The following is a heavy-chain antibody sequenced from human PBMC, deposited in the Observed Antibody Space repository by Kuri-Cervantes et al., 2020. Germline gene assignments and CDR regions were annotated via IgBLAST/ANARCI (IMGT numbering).Heavy chain of an antibody. Sequence: GESLKISCAASGFTFSSYAMHWVRQAPGKGLEWVAVISYDGSNKYYADSVKGRFTISRDDSKNTLYLQMNSLRAEDTAVYYCAALGYCSGGSCYGYYYYYYMDVWGKGTTVTVSS. CDR1: GFTFSSYA. V-gene: IGHV3-30-3*01. CDR3: AALGYCSGGSCYGYYYYYYMDV. CDR2: ISYDGSNK. J-gene: IGHJ6*03. D-gene: IGHD2-15*01.